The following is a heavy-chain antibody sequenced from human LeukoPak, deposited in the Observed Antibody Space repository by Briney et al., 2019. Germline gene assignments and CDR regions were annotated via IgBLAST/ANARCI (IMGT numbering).Heavy chain of an antibody. V-gene: IGHV3-7*01. Sequence: GGSLRLSCAASGFTFSSYWMSWVRQAPGKGLEWVANIKQDGSEKYYVDSVKGRFTISRDNAKNSLYLQMNSLRAEDTAVYYCARDFMITFGGVIVSNDAFDIWGQGTMVTVSS. CDR3: ARDFMITFGGVIVSNDAFDI. D-gene: IGHD3-16*02. CDR1: GFTFSSYW. J-gene: IGHJ3*02. CDR2: IKQDGSEK.